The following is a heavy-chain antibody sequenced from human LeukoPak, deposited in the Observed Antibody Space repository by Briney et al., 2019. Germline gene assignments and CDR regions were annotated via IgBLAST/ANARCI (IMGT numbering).Heavy chain of an antibody. CDR2: ISGSGGST. CDR3: AREHSSGWYFDY. J-gene: IGHJ4*02. Sequence: GSLRLSCAASGFTFSSYAMSWVRQAPGKGLEWVSAISGSGGSTYYADSVKGRFTISRDNSKNTLYLQMNSLRAEDTAVYYCAREHSSGWYFDYWGQGTLVTVSS. D-gene: IGHD6-19*01. V-gene: IGHV3-23*01. CDR1: GFTFSSYA.